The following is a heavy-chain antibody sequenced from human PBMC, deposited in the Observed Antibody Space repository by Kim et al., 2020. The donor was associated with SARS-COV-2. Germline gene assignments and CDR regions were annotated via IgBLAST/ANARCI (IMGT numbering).Heavy chain of an antibody. D-gene: IGHD2-2*01. Sequence: SVEDRFTITRDNSKYSLYLTMTSLRAEDTAVYYCARDLYPYQLHDGNFDYWGQGTLVTVSS. V-gene: IGHV3-30*06. CDR3: ARDLYPYQLHDGNFDY. J-gene: IGHJ4*02.